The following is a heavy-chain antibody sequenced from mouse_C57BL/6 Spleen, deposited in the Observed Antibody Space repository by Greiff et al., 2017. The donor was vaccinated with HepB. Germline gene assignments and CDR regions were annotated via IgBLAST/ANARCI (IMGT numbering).Heavy chain of an antibody. J-gene: IGHJ1*03. CDR3: AREETDERRDGSRG. D-gene: IGHD1-1*01. CDR2: IYPGDGDT. V-gene: IGHV1-80*01. CDR1: GYAFSSYW. Sequence: VQLQQSGAELVKPGASVKISCKASGYAFSSYWMNWVKQRPGKGLEWIGQIYPGDGDTNYNGKFKGKATLTADKSSSTAYMQLSSLTSEDSAVYFCAREETDERRDGSRGWGTGTTVTVSS.